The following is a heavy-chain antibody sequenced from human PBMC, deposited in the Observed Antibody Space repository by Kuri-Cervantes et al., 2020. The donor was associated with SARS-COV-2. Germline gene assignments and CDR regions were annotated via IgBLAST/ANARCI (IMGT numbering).Heavy chain of an antibody. Sequence: GGSLRLSCAASGFTFSSYSMNWVRQAPGKGLEWVSSISSSSSYIYYADSVKGRFTISRDNAKNSLYLQMNSLRAEDTAVYYCARDQGDLYYYCYMDVWGKGTTVTVSS. CDR1: GFTFSSYS. V-gene: IGHV3-21*01. J-gene: IGHJ6*03. D-gene: IGHD3-16*01. CDR2: ISSSSSYI. CDR3: ARDQGDLYYYCYMDV.